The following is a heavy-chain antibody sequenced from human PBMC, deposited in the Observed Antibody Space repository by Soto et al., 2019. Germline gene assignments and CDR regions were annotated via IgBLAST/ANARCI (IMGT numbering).Heavy chain of an antibody. CDR3: ASVGFLEWFGDDAFDI. J-gene: IGHJ3*02. V-gene: IGHV1-24*01. CDR1: GYTLTELS. Sequence: ASVKVSCKVSGYTLTELSMHWVRQAPGKGLEWMGGFDPEDGETIYAQKFQGRVTMTRNTSIGTAYMELSSLRSEDTAVYYCASVGFLEWFGDDAFDIWGQGTMVTVSS. D-gene: IGHD3-3*02. CDR2: FDPEDGET.